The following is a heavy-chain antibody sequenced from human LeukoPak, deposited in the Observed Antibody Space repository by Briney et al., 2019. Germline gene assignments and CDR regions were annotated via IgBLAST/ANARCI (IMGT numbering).Heavy chain of an antibody. CDR2: INPNSGGT. CDR3: ARDINYVWGSYRSHGEDY. V-gene: IGHV1-2*02. CDR1: GYTFTSYY. D-gene: IGHD3-16*02. Sequence: ASVKVSCTASGYTFTSYYMHWVRQAPGQGLEWMGWINPNSGGTNYAQKLQGRVTMTRDTSISTVYMELSRLRSDDTAVYYCARDINYVWGSYRSHGEDYGGEGTLVTVSS. J-gene: IGHJ4*02.